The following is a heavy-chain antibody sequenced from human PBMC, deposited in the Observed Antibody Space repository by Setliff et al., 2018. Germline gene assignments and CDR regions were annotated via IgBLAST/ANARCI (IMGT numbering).Heavy chain of an antibody. Sequence: GESLKISCAASGFTFSDYYMSWIRQAPGKGLEWVSYITSSGTTTFYTDSVKGRFAISRDNARNSLYLQMNSLRVEDTAVYYCARDGYPGTSWGQGTLVT. CDR2: ITSSGTTT. CDR3: ARDGYPGTS. D-gene: IGHD2-2*03. CDR1: GFTFSDYY. V-gene: IGHV3-11*01. J-gene: IGHJ5*02.